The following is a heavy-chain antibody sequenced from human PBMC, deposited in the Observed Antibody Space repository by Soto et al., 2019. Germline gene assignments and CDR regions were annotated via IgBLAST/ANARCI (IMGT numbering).Heavy chain of an antibody. CDR2: INHSGST. J-gene: IGHJ6*02. CDR3: ARFYDFWSGYSATDHGMDV. V-gene: IGHV4-34*01. D-gene: IGHD3-3*01. Sequence: PSETLSLTCAVYGGSFSGYYWSWIRQPPGKGLEWIGEINHSGSTNYNPSLKSRVTISVDTSKNQFSLKLSSVTAADTAVYYCARFYDFWSGYSATDHGMDVWGPGATLTFYS. CDR1: GGSFSGYY.